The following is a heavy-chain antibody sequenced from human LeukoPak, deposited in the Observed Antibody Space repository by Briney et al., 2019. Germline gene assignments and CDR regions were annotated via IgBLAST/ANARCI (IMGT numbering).Heavy chain of an antibody. D-gene: IGHD3-10*01. CDR3: ARGNYGSGSYYQNNWFDP. Sequence: GGSLRLSCSASGFTFSSYAMHWVRQAPGKGLEWVAVIWYDGSNKYYADSVKGRFTISRDNSKNTLYLQMNSLRAEDTAVYYCARGNYGSGSYYQNNWFDPWGQGTLVTVSS. CDR2: IWYDGSNK. CDR1: GFTFSSYA. J-gene: IGHJ5*02. V-gene: IGHV3-33*08.